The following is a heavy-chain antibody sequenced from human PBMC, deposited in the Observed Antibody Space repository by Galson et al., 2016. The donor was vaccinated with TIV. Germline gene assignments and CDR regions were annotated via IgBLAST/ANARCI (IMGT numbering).Heavy chain of an antibody. D-gene: IGHD1-7*01. CDR1: GVSISSFH. CDR2: MYSGGST. CDR3: ARAENWNSPEFDS. J-gene: IGHJ4*02. V-gene: IGHV4-4*07. Sequence: ETLSLTCTVSGVSISSFHWSWIRQPAGNSLERIGRMYSGGSTNYNPSLKSRVTMSIDTSKNQLSLNLRSVTAADAAVYFCARAENWNSPEFDSWGRGTLVTVSS.